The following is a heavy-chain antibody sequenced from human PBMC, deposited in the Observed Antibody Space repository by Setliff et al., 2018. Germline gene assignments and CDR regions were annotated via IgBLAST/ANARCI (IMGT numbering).Heavy chain of an antibody. D-gene: IGHD3-3*01. CDR2: IYYDGSNT. CDR1: GFTFSRYG. CDR3: ARNFWSGYYLFDY. Sequence: LRLSCAASGFTFSRYGMHWVRQPPGKGLEWVAVIYYDGSNTHYTDSVEGRFTISRDNSKNTLYLQMSSLRSEDTAVYYCARNFWSGYYLFDYWGQGTLVTVSS. J-gene: IGHJ4*02. V-gene: IGHV3-33*01.